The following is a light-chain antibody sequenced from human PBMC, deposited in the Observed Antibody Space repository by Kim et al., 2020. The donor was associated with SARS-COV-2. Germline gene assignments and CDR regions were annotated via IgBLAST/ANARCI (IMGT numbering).Light chain of an antibody. J-gene: IGKJ1*01. CDR1: RTISNTH. Sequence: EIVLTQSPDTLSVSPGERATLSCRASRTISNTHLAWYHQKPGQAPRLLIHGASARATGVPDRFSGSGSETDFTLTISILEADDTGVYYCQQQGGRPPWTFGQGTKVDIK. V-gene: IGKV3-20*01. CDR3: QQQGGRPPWT. CDR2: GAS.